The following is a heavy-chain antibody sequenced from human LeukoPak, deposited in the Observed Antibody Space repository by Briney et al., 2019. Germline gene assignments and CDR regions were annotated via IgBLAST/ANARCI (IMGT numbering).Heavy chain of an antibody. CDR3: ARGVLSVTEVDY. CDR2: ISSSSSYI. Sequence: PGGSLRLSCAASGFTFSSYSMNWVRQAPGKGLEWVSSISSSSSYICYADSVKGRFTISRDNAKNSLYLQMNSLRAEDTAVYYCARGVLSVTEVDYWGQGTLVTVSS. D-gene: IGHD2-8*01. J-gene: IGHJ4*02. CDR1: GFTFSSYS. V-gene: IGHV3-21*01.